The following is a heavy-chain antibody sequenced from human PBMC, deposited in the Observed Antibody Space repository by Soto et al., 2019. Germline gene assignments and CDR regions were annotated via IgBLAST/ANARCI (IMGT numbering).Heavy chain of an antibody. J-gene: IGHJ6*03. CDR1: GFTFSSYA. Sequence: EVQLLESGGGLVQPGGSLRLSCAASGFTFSSYAMSWVRQAPGKGLEWVTAISGSAATTFYADSVKGRFTVSRDNSKNTLYIQMSGLRAEDTAVYYCARGPRYCSGYSCDYCMDGWGKGTGVTVSS. CDR3: ARGPRYCSGYSCDYCMDG. CDR2: ISGSAATT. D-gene: IGHD2-15*01. V-gene: IGHV3-23*01.